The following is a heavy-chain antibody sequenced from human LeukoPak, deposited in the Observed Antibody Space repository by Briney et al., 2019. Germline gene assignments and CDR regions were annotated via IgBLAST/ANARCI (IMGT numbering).Heavy chain of an antibody. CDR1: GFTFSSYS. V-gene: IGHV3-21*01. CDR2: ISSSSSYI. D-gene: IGHD4-17*01. Sequence: GGSLRLSCAASGFTFSSYSMNCVRQAPGKGLEWVSSISSSSSYIYYADSVKGRFTISRDNAKNSLYLQMNSLRAEDTAVYYCARDRAPTVTPVNWFDPWGQGTLVTVSS. J-gene: IGHJ5*02. CDR3: ARDRAPTVTPVNWFDP.